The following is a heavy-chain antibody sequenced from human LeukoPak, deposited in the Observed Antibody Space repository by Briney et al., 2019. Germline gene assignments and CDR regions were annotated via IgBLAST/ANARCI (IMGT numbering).Heavy chain of an antibody. CDR3: TRVAQSGPTGWFDP. CDR2: IYSGGST. Sequence: GSLRLSCAASGFTVSSNYMSWVRQAPGKGLEWVSVIYSGGSTYYADPVKGRFTISRDNSKNTLYLQMNSLRAEDTAVYYCTRVAQSGPTGWFDPWGQGTLVTVSS. V-gene: IGHV3-53*01. J-gene: IGHJ5*02. D-gene: IGHD1-1*01. CDR1: GFTVSSNY.